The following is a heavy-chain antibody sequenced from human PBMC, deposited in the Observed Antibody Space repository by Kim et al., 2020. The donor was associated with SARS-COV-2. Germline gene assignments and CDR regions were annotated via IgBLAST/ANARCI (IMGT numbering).Heavy chain of an antibody. J-gene: IGHJ5*02. CDR3: ARGATFIVA. V-gene: IGHV4-59*01. CDR1: GGSISSYY. Sequence: SETLSLTCTVSGGSISSYYWSWIRQPPGKGLEWIGYIYYSGSTNYNPSLKSRVTLSIDTSKNQFSLRLASVTPADTAMYYFARGATFIVAWGQGTPVPGS. CDR2: IYYSGST. D-gene: IGHD3-22*01.